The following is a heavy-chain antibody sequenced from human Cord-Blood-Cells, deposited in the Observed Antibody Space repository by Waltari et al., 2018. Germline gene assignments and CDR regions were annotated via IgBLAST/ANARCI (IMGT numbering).Heavy chain of an antibody. J-gene: IGHJ6*03. Sequence: QVQLQESGPGLVKPSETLSLTCTVPGGSISSHSWSWIRHPAGKGLEWIGRIYTSGSTNYNPSLKSRVTMSVDTSKNQFSLKLSSVTAADTAVYYCARDWGIAAAGTWVGYYMDVWGKGTTVTVSS. CDR1: GGSISSHS. CDR2: IYTSGST. CDR3: ARDWGIAAAGTWVGYYMDV. D-gene: IGHD6-13*01. V-gene: IGHV4-4*07.